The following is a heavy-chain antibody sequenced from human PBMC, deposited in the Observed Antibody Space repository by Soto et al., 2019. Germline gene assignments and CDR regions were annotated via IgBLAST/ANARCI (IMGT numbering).Heavy chain of an antibody. J-gene: IGHJ1*01. D-gene: IGHD6-13*01. CDR3: ARVTTPYSSSWFDLEYFQH. CDR1: GYTFTSYG. V-gene: IGHV1-18*01. Sequence: ASVKVSCKASGYTFTSYGISWVRQAPGQGLEWMGWISAYNGNTNYAQKLQGRVTMTTGTSTSTAYMELRSLRSDDTAVYYCARVTTPYSSSWFDLEYFQHWGQGTLVTVSS. CDR2: ISAYNGNT.